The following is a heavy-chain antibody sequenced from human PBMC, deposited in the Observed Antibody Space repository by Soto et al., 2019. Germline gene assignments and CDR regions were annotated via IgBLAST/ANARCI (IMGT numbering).Heavy chain of an antibody. D-gene: IGHD3-3*01. V-gene: IGHV3-23*01. J-gene: IGHJ6*02. CDR1: GFTFSSYA. CDR3: AKLPAFWSGYYPDYYYYGMDV. CDR2: ISGSGGST. Sequence: EVQLLESGGGLVQPGGSLRLSCAASGFTFSSYAMSWVRQAPGKGLEWVSAISGSGGSTYYADSVKGRFTISRDNSKNTLYLQMNSLRAEDTAVYYCAKLPAFWSGYYPDYYYYGMDVWGQGTTVTVSS.